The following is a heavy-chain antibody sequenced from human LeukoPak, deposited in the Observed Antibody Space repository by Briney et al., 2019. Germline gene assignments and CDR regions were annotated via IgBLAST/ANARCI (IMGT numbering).Heavy chain of an antibody. CDR2: IYTSGST. J-gene: IGHJ3*02. V-gene: IGHV4-4*07. CDR3: ARINYYDSSGLAFDI. Sequence: PSETLSLTCTVSGGSISSYYWSWLRQPAGKGLEWIGRIYTSGSTNYNPSLKSRVTMSVDTSKNQFSLKLSSVTAADTAVYYCARINYYDSSGLAFDIWGQGTMVTVSS. D-gene: IGHD3-22*01. CDR1: GGSISSYY.